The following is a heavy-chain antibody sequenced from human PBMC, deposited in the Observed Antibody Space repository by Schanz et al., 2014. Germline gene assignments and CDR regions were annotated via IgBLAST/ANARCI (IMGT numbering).Heavy chain of an antibody. Sequence: EVQLVASGGGLVQPGGSLRLSCLASGFAFSSYGMNWLRQAPGKGLEWVSGFDAHDGRAYYADSAKGRFTISRDNSKSTLYVEMNSLRVEDTAVYYCAKTLFPGGTQTFGNWGRGTLVTVSS. V-gene: IGHV3-23*04. D-gene: IGHD2-8*02. CDR1: GFAFSSYG. CDR3: AKTLFPGGTQTFGN. CDR2: FDAHDGRA. J-gene: IGHJ4*02.